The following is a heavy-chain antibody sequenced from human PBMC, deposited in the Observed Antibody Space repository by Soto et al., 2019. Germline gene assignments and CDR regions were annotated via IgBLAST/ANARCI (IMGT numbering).Heavy chain of an antibody. CDR3: ASAGTLLLWLGEMAGFGY. CDR2: INHSGST. V-gene: IGHV4-34*01. Sequence: QVQLQQWGAGLLKPSETLSLTCAVYGGSFSGYYWSWIRQPPGKGLEWIGEINHSGSTNYNPSLKSRVTILVDTSKSQLSVKRSSVTAADTAVYYCASAGTLLLWLGEMAGFGYWGQGTLVTVSS. CDR1: GGSFSGYY. J-gene: IGHJ4*02. D-gene: IGHD3-10*01.